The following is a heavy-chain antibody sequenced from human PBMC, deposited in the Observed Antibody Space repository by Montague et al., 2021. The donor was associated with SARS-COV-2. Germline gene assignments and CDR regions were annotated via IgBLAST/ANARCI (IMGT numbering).Heavy chain of an antibody. Sequence: SLSLSFSASGFTFNYYAMSWVRQAPGKGLEWVSAISGSGGSTYYAASVKGRFTISRDNSKNTLYLQMNTLRAEDTAVYYCAKSQTNTAMDLFDYWGQGTLVTVSS. CDR1: GFTFNYYA. D-gene: IGHD5-18*01. V-gene: IGHV3-23*01. CDR3: AKSQTNTAMDLFDY. J-gene: IGHJ4*02. CDR2: ISGSGGST.